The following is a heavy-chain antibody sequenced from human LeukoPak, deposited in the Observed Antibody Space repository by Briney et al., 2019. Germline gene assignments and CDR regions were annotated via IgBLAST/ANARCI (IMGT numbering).Heavy chain of an antibody. CDR2: ISYDGSNK. J-gene: IGHJ4*02. Sequence: GRSLRLSCAASGFTFSSYGMHWVRQAPGKGLEWVAVISYDGSNKFYADSVKGRFTISRDNAKNSLYLQMNSLRVEDTAVYYCARYGRLGGNAFDYWGQGILVTVSS. D-gene: IGHD4-23*01. V-gene: IGHV3-30*03. CDR1: GFTFSSYG. CDR3: ARYGRLGGNAFDY.